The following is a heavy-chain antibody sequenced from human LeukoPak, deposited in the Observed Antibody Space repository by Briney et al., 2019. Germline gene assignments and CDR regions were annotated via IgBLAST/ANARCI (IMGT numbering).Heavy chain of an antibody. D-gene: IGHD1-26*01. J-gene: IGHJ4*02. V-gene: IGHV1-18*01. Sequence: ASVKVSXKASGYTFTSYGISWVRQAPGQGLEWMGWISAYNGNTNYAQKLQGRVTITADESTSTAYMELSSLRSEDTAVYYGARVGATGGFDYWGQGTLVTVSS. CDR2: ISAYNGNT. CDR3: ARVGATGGFDY. CDR1: GYTFTSYG.